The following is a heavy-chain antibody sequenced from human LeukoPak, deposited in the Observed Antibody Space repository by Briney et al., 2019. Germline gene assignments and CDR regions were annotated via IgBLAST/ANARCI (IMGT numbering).Heavy chain of an antibody. J-gene: IGHJ3*02. Sequence: ASVKVSCTASGYTFTSYGISWVRQAPGQGLEWMGWISAYNGNTNYAQKLQGRVTMTTDTSTSTAYMELRSLRSDDTAVYYCARYGFRVVVVTAIDAFDTWGQGTMVTVSS. CDR1: GYTFTSYG. D-gene: IGHD2-21*02. CDR3: ARYGFRVVVVTAIDAFDT. CDR2: ISAYNGNT. V-gene: IGHV1-18*01.